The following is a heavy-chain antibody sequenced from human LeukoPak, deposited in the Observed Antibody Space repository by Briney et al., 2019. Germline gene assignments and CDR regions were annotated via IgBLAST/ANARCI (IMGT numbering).Heavy chain of an antibody. V-gene: IGHV3-33*01. J-gene: IGHJ2*01. CDR3: ARDGSGSYYMFL. Sequence: GGSLRLSCAASGFTFSSYGMHWVRQAPGKGLEWVAVIWYDGSNKYYADSVKGRFTISRDNSKNTLYLQMNSLRAEDTAVYYCARDGSGSYYMFLRGRGTLVTVSS. D-gene: IGHD3-10*01. CDR2: IWYDGSNK. CDR1: GFTFSSYG.